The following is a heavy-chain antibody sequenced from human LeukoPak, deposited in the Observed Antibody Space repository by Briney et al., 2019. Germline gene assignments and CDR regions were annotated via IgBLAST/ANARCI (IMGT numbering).Heavy chain of an antibody. CDR3: AREGIDYDSSGYLGNFDY. J-gene: IGHJ4*02. CDR2: IYYSGST. V-gene: IGHV4-59*12. CDR1: GVSIGNYY. Sequence: PSETLSLTCTVSGVSIGNYYWSCIRQPPGKGLEWIGYIYYSGSTNCNPSLKSRVTISVDTSKNQFSLKLSSVTAADTAVYYCAREGIDYDSSGYLGNFDYWGQGTLVTVSS. D-gene: IGHD3-22*01.